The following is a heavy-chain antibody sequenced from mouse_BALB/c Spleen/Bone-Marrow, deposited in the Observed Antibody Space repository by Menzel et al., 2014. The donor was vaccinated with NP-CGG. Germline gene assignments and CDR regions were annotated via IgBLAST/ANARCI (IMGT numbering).Heavy chain of an antibody. CDR1: GYVFSTYW. CDR2: IYPGDGDT. Sequence: QVQLKESGAELVRHGSSVKISCKASGYVFSTYWMHWVKQRPGQGLEWIGQIYPGDGDTNYNGKFKTKATLTADKSSSTAYMQLSSLTSENSAVFVCARGDIYDSPRECFDFWGQGTPLTVSS. J-gene: IGHJ2*01. CDR3: ARGDIYDSPRECFDF. V-gene: IGHV1-80*01. D-gene: IGHD1-1*01.